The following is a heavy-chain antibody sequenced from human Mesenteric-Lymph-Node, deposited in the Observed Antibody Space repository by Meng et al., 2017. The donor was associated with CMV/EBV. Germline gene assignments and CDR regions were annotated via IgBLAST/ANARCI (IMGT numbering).Heavy chain of an antibody. D-gene: IGHD1/OR15-1a*01. CDR2: ISSSGSFI. J-gene: IGHJ5*02. Sequence: GESLKISCAASGFSFGDYYMSWIRQAPEKGLEWIAYISSSGSFIYYADSVKGRFTISRDNTKNSLSLEMNSLRAEDTAEYYCAKGTPPGSSKMFDPWGQGIPVTVSS. V-gene: IGHV3-11*01. CDR3: AKGTPPGSSKMFDP. CDR1: GFSFGDYY.